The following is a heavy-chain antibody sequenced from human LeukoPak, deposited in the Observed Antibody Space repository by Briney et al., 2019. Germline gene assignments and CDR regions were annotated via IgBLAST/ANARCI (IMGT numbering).Heavy chain of an antibody. D-gene: IGHD2-2*01. CDR2: ISYDGSNK. CDR1: GFTFSSYG. J-gene: IGHJ6*02. Sequence: GGSLRLSCAASGFTFSSYGMHWVRQAPGKGLEWVAVISYDGSNKYYADSVKGRFTISRDNSKNTLYLQMNSLRAEDTAVYYCAEDLRVPAAYYYGMDVWGQGTTVTVSS. V-gene: IGHV3-30*18. CDR3: AEDLRVPAAYYYGMDV.